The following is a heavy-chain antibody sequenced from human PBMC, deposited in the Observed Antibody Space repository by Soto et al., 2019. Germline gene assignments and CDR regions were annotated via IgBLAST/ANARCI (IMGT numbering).Heavy chain of an antibody. CDR3: ARVAKSRTNFDY. V-gene: IGHV3-33*01. Sequence: VQLVESGGGVVQPGRSLRLSCAASGFTFSSYGMHWVRQAPGKGLEWVAVIWYDGSNKYYADSVKGRFTISRDNSKNTLYLQMNSLRAEDTAVYYCARVAKSRTNFDYWGQGTLVTVSS. J-gene: IGHJ4*02. CDR2: IWYDGSNK. CDR1: GFTFSSYG. D-gene: IGHD2-15*01.